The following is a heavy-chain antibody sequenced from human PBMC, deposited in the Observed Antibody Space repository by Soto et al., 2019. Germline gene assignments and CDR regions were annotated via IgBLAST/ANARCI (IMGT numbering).Heavy chain of an antibody. D-gene: IGHD2-2*01. J-gene: IGHJ3*02. CDR3: ASAPDYCSSTSCWFDAFDI. CDR1: GFTFSSYW. V-gene: IGHV3-7*01. Sequence: GGSLRLSCAASGFTFSSYWMSWVRQAPGKGLEWVANIKQDGSEKYYVDSVKGRFTISRDNAKNSLYLQMNSLRAEDTAVYYCASAPDYCSSTSCWFDAFDIWGQGTMVTVSS. CDR2: IKQDGSEK.